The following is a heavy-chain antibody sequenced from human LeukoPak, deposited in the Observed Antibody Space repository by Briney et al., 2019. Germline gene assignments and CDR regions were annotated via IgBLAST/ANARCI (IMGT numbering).Heavy chain of an antibody. V-gene: IGHV4-39*01. CDR1: GGSISSSSDY. CDR2: IYYSGST. J-gene: IGHJ4*02. CDR3: ARTSRRDGYNYGGFDY. D-gene: IGHD5-24*01. Sequence: SETLSLTCTVSGGSISSSSDYWGWIRQPPGKGLEWIGSIYYSGSTYYNPSLKSRVTISVDTSKNQFSLKLSSVTAADTAVYYCARTSRRDGYNYGGFDYWGQGTLVTVSS.